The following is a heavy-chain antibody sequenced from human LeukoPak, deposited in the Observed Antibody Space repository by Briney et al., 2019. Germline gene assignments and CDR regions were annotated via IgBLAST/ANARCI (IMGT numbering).Heavy chain of an antibody. CDR1: GGSISSYY. Sequence: SETLSLTCTVSGGSISSYYWSWIRQPPGKGLEWIGYISYSGTTNYNPSLKSRVTISIDTSKNQFSLKLSSVTAADTAVYYCARPLRFLEWLLYGDAFDIWGQGTMVTVSS. CDR3: ARPLRFLEWLLYGDAFDI. J-gene: IGHJ3*02. CDR2: ISYSGTT. D-gene: IGHD3-3*01. V-gene: IGHV4-59*08.